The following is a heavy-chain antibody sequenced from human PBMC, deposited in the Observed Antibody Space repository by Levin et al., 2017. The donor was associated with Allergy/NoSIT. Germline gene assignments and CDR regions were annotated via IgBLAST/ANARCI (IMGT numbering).Heavy chain of an antibody. V-gene: IGHV2-5*02. CDR1: GFSLSTTGVG. J-gene: IGHJ5*02. CDR3: AHYRYGANWFDP. D-gene: IGHD4/OR15-4a*01. Sequence: SGPTLVKPTQTLTLTCTFSGFSLSTTGVGVGWIRQPPGKALEWLALIYWDDDKRYSPSLKSSLTITKDTSEVVLTMTNMDPVDTATYYCAHYRYGANWFDPWGQGTLVTVSS. CDR2: IYWDDDK.